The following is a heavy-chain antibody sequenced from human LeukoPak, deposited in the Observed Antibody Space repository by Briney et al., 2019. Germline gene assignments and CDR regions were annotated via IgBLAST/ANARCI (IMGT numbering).Heavy chain of an antibody. J-gene: IGHJ4*02. D-gene: IGHD6-13*01. CDR2: IYYSGST. CDR1: GGSISSSSYY. Sequence: SETLSLTCIVSGGSISSSSYYWGWIRQPPGKGLEWIGSIYYSGSTYYNPSLKSRVTISVDTSKNQFSLKLSSVTAADTAVYYCARILDSSSWYLVVSFDYWGQGTLVTVSS. CDR3: ARILDSSSWYLVVSFDY. V-gene: IGHV4-39*01.